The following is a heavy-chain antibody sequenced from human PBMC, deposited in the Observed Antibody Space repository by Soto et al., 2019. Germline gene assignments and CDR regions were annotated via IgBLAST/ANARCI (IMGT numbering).Heavy chain of an antibody. V-gene: IGHV3-15*01. Sequence: PGGSLRLSCAASGFTFSSYAMSWVRQAPGKGLEWVGRIKSKTDGGTTDYAAPVKGRFTISRDDSKNTLYLQMNSLKTEDTAVYYCTTGTMTTVVIGAFDIWGQGTMVTVSS. J-gene: IGHJ3*02. D-gene: IGHD4-17*01. CDR2: IKSKTDGGTT. CDR1: GFTFSSYA. CDR3: TTGTMTTVVIGAFDI.